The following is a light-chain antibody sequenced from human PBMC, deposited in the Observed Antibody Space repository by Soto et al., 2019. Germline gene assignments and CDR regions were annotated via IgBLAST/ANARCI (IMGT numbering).Light chain of an antibody. CDR3: QQYGSSPPEYT. CDR2: GAS. Sequence: EIVLTQSPGTLSLSPGERATLSCRASQSVSSSYLAGYQQKPGQAPRLLIYGASSRATGVPDRFSGSGSGTDVTVTISRLEPEDFAVYYCQQYGSSPPEYTFGQGTKLEIK. V-gene: IGKV3-20*01. J-gene: IGKJ2*01. CDR1: QSVSSSY.